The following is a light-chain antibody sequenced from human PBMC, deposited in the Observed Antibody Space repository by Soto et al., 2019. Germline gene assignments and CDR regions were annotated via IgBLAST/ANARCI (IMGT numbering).Light chain of an antibody. J-gene: IGKJ2*01. CDR2: KAT. Sequence: DIQMTQSPSTLSASVGDRVPITCRARQSIRRWLDWYQQNPGKAPKLLIYKATSVESGVPSRVSGSGSGTEFTLTISSLQPDDFATYDSQQYNSYSLTFGQGTKLAIK. V-gene: IGKV1-5*03. CDR1: QSIRRW. CDR3: QQYNSYSLT.